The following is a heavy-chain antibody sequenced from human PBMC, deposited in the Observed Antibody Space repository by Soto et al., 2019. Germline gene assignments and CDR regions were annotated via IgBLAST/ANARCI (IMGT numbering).Heavy chain of an antibody. CDR1: GYTFISYG. V-gene: IGHV1-18*01. D-gene: IGHD6-19*01. CDR3: ARDEETGSGWFRFDY. Sequence: ASVKVSCKASGYTFISYGISWVRQAPGQGLEWMGWISGYNANTDYAQKLQGRVTMTTDTSTSTAYMEPRSLRSDDTAVYYCARDEETGSGWFRFDYWGKGSLVTVSS. J-gene: IGHJ4*02. CDR2: ISGYNANT.